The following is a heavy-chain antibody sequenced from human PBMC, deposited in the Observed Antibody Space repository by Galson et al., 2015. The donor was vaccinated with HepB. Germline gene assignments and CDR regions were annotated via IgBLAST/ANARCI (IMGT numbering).Heavy chain of an antibody. D-gene: IGHD2-15*01. CDR3: ARQPFYCSGGSCYFDY. J-gene: IGHJ4*02. V-gene: IGHV5-51*01. CDR1: GYSFTSYW. Sequence: QSGAEVKKPGESLKISCKGSGYSFTSYWIGWVRQMPGKGLEWMGIIYPGDSDTRYSPSFQGQVTISADKSISTAYLQWSSLKASDTAMYYCARQPFYCSGGSCYFDYWAREPWSPSPQ. CDR2: IYPGDSDT.